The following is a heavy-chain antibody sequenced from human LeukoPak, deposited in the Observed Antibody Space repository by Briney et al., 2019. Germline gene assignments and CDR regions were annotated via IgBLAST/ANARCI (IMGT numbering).Heavy chain of an antibody. CDR3: ARAGSSSWYNWFDP. D-gene: IGHD6-13*01. Sequence: SETLSLTCTVSGGSISSYYWSWIRQPPGKGLEWIGYIYYSGSTNYNPSLKSRVTISVDTSKNQFSLKLSSVTAAGTALYYCARAGSSSWYNWFDPWGQGTLVTVSS. V-gene: IGHV4-59*01. CDR1: GGSISSYY. J-gene: IGHJ5*02. CDR2: IYYSGST.